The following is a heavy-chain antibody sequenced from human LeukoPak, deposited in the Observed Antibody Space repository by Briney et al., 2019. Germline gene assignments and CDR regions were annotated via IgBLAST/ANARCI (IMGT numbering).Heavy chain of an antibody. CDR3: ARSPAFYDGAVVKYYFDY. D-gene: IGHD6-19*01. CDR2: IYTGGTT. CDR1: GFTVSSNY. Sequence: PGGSLRLSCAASGFTVSSNYMSWVRQVPGKGLEWVSVIYTGGTTHYADTVKGRFTISRDNSKNTVYLEMNSLRAEDAAVYFCARSPAFYDGAVVKYYFDYWGQGTLVTVSS. V-gene: IGHV3-53*01. J-gene: IGHJ4*02.